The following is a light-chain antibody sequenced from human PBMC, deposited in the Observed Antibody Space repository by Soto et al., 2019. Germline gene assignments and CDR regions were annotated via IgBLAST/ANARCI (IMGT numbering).Light chain of an antibody. V-gene: IGKV1-8*01. Sequence: AIRMTQSPSSFSASTGDRATITCRASQGISSYLAWYQQKPGKAPKLLIYAASTLQSGVPSRFSGSGSGTDFTLTINCMQSEDFATYYCQQYYSYSWTFGQGTKVEIK. CDR3: QQYYSYSWT. CDR2: AAS. J-gene: IGKJ1*01. CDR1: QGISSY.